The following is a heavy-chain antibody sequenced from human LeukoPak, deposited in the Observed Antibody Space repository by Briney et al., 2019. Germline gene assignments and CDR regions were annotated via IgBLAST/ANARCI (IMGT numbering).Heavy chain of an antibody. V-gene: IGHV3-21*01. CDR3: ARARNVLLWFGEFS. D-gene: IGHD3-10*01. Sequence: GGSLRLSCAASGFTFSSYSMNWVRQAPGKGLGWVSSISSSSSYIYYADSVKGRFTISRDNAKNSLYLQMNSLRAEDTAVYYCARARNVLLWFGEFSWGQGTLVTVSS. CDR2: ISSSSSYI. J-gene: IGHJ5*02. CDR1: GFTFSSYS.